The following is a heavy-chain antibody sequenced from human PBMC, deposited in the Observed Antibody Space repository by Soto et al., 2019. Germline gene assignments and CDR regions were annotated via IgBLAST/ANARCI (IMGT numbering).Heavy chain of an antibody. D-gene: IGHD6-19*01. Sequence: VQLVESGGGVVQPGRSLRLSCAASGFTFSSYAMHWVRQAPGKGLEWVAVISYDGSNKYYADSVKGRFTISRDNSKNTLYLQMNSLRAEDTAVYYCARPGIAVAEWFDPWGQGTLVTVSS. CDR3: ARPGIAVAEWFDP. J-gene: IGHJ5*02. V-gene: IGHV3-30-3*01. CDR1: GFTFSSYA. CDR2: ISYDGSNK.